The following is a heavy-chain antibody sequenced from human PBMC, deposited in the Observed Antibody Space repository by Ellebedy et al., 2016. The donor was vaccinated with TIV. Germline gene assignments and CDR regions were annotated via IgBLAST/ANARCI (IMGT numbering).Heavy chain of an antibody. CDR3: ARGGGNPYFDY. D-gene: IGHD4-23*01. J-gene: IGHJ4*02. Sequence: MPSETLSLTCTVSGGSISSYYWSWIRQPPGKGLEWIGYIYYSGSTNYNPSLKSRVTISVDKSKNQFSLNLRSVTAADTAVYWCARGGGNPYFDYWGQGILVTVSS. CDR2: IYYSGST. V-gene: IGHV4-59*12. CDR1: GGSISSYY.